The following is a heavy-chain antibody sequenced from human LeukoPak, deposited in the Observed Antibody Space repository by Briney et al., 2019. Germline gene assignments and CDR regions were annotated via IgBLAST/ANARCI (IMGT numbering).Heavy chain of an antibody. D-gene: IGHD6-13*01. J-gene: IGHJ5*02. Sequence: GGSLRLSCAASGFTFSSYAVSWVRQAPGKGLEWVSAISGSGGSTYYADSVKGRFTISRDNSKNTLYLQMNSLRAEDTAVYYCAKAGYSSSWYARSFWFDPWGQGTLVTVSS. CDR2: ISGSGGST. CDR3: AKAGYSSSWYARSFWFDP. V-gene: IGHV3-23*01. CDR1: GFTFSSYA.